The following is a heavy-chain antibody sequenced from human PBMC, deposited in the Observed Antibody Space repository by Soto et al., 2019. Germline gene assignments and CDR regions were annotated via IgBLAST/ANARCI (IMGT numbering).Heavy chain of an antibody. CDR2: IYYSGST. V-gene: IGHV4-59*01. CDR3: ARGQSGYSYGYNWLDP. CDR1: GGSISSYY. D-gene: IGHD5-18*01. Sequence: PSETLSLTCTVSGGSISSYYWSWIRQPPGKGLEWIGYIYYSGSTNYNPSLKSRVTISVDTSKNQFSLKLSSVTAADTAVYYCARGQSGYSYGYNWLDPWGQGTLVTVSS. J-gene: IGHJ5*02.